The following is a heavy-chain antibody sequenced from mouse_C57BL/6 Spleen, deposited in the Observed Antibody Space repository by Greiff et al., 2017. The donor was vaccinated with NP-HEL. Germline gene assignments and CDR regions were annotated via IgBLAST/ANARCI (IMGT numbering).Heavy chain of an antibody. D-gene: IGHD2-4*01. V-gene: IGHV2-6*03. CDR1: GFSLPSYG. CDR3: ACYDYVFAY. Sequence: VNVVASGPGLVAPSQSLSITCTVSGFSLPSYGVHWVRQPPGKGLEWLVVLWSDGSTTYISALKSRLSISKYNSKSQVFLKMNSLQTDDTAMYYCACYDYVFAYWGQGTLVTVSA. CDR2: LWSDGST. J-gene: IGHJ3*01.